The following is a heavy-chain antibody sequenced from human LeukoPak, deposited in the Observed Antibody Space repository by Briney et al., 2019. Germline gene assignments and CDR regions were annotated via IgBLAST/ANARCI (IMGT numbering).Heavy chain of an antibody. V-gene: IGHV4-59*13. CDR2: IHYNGDT. CDR1: GDSISSNY. Sequence: KPSETLSLTCTVAGDSISSNYGSCIRQPPGKGLEGKGLESFAYIHYNGDTNYNPSLKSRVTISLDTSKNQPSLNLTSATAPDTAVYFCAGYDHSNYLAYWGEGTLVTVSS. J-gene: IGHJ4*02. CDR3: AGYDHSNYLAY. D-gene: IGHD4-11*01.